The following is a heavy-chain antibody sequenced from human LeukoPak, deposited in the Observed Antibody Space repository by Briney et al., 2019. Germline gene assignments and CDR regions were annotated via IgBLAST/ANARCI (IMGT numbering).Heavy chain of an antibody. D-gene: IGHD3-3*01. V-gene: IGHV4-59*11. Sequence: SETLSLTCTVSGGSISSHYWSWIRQPPGQGLEWIGYIYYSGSTNYNPSLKSRVTISVDTSKNQFSLKLSSMTAADTAVYYCARGATYYDFWSGYYSWFDPWGQGTLVTVSP. J-gene: IGHJ5*02. CDR3: ARGATYYDFWSGYYSWFDP. CDR2: IYYSGST. CDR1: GGSISSHY.